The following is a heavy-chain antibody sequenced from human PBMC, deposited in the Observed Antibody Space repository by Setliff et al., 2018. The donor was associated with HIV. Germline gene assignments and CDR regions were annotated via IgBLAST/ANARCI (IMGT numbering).Heavy chain of an antibody. Sequence: GGSLRLSCEASGFIFSNHDFHWVRQAAAKGLEWVAAIGTGGDTYYVDSVKGRFTISRENARNSLYLQMNSLRAGDTAVYYCARDPLQLEQLGWFDPWGQGALVTVSS. CDR1: GFIFSNHD. D-gene: IGHD1-1*01. CDR3: ARDPLQLEQLGWFDP. J-gene: IGHJ5*02. V-gene: IGHV3-13*01. CDR2: IGTGGDT.